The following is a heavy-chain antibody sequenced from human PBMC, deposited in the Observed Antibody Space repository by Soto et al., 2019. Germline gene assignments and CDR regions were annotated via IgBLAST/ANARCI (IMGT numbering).Heavy chain of an antibody. CDR2: ISGSGGST. Sequence: GGSLRLSWAASGFTCSSYARSWVRQAPGKGLEWVSAISGSGGSTYYADSVKGRFTISRDNSKNTLYLQMNSLRAEDTAVYYCAKDSPIAPSEEGFAFDIWGQGTMVTVSS. CDR1: GFTCSSYA. J-gene: IGHJ3*02. D-gene: IGHD6-13*01. CDR3: AKDSPIAPSEEGFAFDI. V-gene: IGHV3-23*01.